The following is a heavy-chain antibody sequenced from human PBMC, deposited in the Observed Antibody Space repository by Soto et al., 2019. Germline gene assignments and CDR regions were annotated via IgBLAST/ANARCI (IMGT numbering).Heavy chain of an antibody. CDR2: ISSSSTI. V-gene: IGHV3-48*01. J-gene: IGHJ4*02. CDR1: GFTFSTYD. CDR3: ARDRGSGWTFDY. D-gene: IGHD6-19*01. Sequence: EVQLVESGGDLVQPGGSLRLSCAASGFTFSTYDMNWVHQAPGKGLAWVSSISSSSTIYYAVSVKGRFTISRDNVQNSLYLQMLSLRAEDTAVYYCARDRGSGWTFDYWGQGTLGTVSS.